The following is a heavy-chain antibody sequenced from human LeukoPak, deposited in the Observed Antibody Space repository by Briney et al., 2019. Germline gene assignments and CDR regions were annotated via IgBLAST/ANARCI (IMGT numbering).Heavy chain of an antibody. V-gene: IGHV3-74*01. CDR1: GLTFSSSW. D-gene: IGHD3-22*01. Sequence: GGSLRLSCAASGLTFSSSWMHWVRQAPGKGLVWVSRIKSDGSGTTYADSVKGRFTISRDNAKNTLYLQMNSLRAEDTAVYYCAREKIGYYDGSGRGWFDPWGQGTLVTVSS. CDR2: IKSDGSGT. J-gene: IGHJ5*02. CDR3: AREKIGYYDGSGRGWFDP.